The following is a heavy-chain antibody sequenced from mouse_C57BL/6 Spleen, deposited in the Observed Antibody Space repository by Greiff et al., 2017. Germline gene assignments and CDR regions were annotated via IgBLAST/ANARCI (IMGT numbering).Heavy chain of an antibody. J-gene: IGHJ2*01. CDR1: GYAFSSYW. D-gene: IGHD2-3*01. CDR3: ARSYDGYYFDY. CDR2: IYPGDGDT. V-gene: IGHV1-80*01. Sequence: VQLQQSGAELVKSGASVKISCKASGYAFSSYWMNWVKQRPGKGLEWIGQIYPGDGDTNYNGKFKGKATLTADKSSSTAYMQLSSLTSEDSAVYFCARSYDGYYFDYWGQGTTLTVSS.